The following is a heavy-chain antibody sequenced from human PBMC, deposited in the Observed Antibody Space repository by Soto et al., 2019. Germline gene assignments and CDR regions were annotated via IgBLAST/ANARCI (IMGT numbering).Heavy chain of an antibody. V-gene: IGHV1-69*11. Sequence: SVKVSCKASGGTFSSYAISWVRQAPGQGLEWMGRIIPFIGTANYAQKFQGRATITADESTSTAYMELTSLRSEDTAVYYCARVFMTTVPASCCYGIDVWGQGTTVTVSS. D-gene: IGHD4-4*01. J-gene: IGHJ6*02. CDR1: GGTFSSYA. CDR3: ARVFMTTVPASCCYGIDV. CDR2: IIPFIGTA.